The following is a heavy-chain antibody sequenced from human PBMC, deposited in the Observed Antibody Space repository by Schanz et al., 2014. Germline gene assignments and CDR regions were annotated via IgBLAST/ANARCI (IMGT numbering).Heavy chain of an antibody. D-gene: IGHD2-21*01. CDR3: ARGRSLGWCDY. J-gene: IGHJ4*02. Sequence: VQLVESGGGVVQPGRSLRLSCAASGFTFSSYTMKWVRQAPGKGLEWVSSISRSSSSIYYADSVKGRFTISRDNAKNSLYLQMHSLRAEDTAVYYCARGRSLGWCDYWGQGTLVTVSS. CDR2: ISRSSSSI. V-gene: IGHV3-21*01. CDR1: GFTFSSYT.